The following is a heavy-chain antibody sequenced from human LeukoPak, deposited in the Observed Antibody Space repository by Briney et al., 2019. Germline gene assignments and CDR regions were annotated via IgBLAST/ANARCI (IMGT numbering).Heavy chain of an antibody. CDR2: INAGNGNT. V-gene: IGHV1-3*01. CDR3: ARVAYSSGWYFFDY. Sequence: ASVKVSCKASGYTFTSYAMHWVRQAPGQRLEWMGWINAGNGNTKYSQKFQGRVTITRDTSASTAYMELSSLRSEDTAVYHCARVAYSSGWYFFDYWGQGTLVTVSS. D-gene: IGHD6-19*01. J-gene: IGHJ4*02. CDR1: GYTFTSYA.